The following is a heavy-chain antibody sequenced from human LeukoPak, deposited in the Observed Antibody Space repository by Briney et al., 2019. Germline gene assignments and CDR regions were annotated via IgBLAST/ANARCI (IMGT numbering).Heavy chain of an antibody. J-gene: IGHJ6*02. CDR1: GFTFSSYG. Sequence: GGSLRLSCAASGFTFSSYGMHWVRQAPGQGLEWVAVISFDGKNKYFADSVRGRFIISRDNSKNTLYLQMNSLRVEDTAVYYCAKGDGYYYYGMDVWGQGTTVTVPS. V-gene: IGHV3-30*18. CDR2: ISFDGKNK. CDR3: AKGDGYYYYGMDV.